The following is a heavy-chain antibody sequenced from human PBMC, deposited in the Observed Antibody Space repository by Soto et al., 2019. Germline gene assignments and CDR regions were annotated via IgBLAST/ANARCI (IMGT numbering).Heavy chain of an antibody. Sequence: PSETLSLTCTVSGDSVSSDNYYWTWIRQPPGKGLEWIGYIYSSGSTNYNPSLKSRVSISVDTSRNQFSLKLTSVTAADTAVYYCARDIRGYSRAFDYWGPGTLVTVSS. V-gene: IGHV4-61*01. D-gene: IGHD5-18*01. CDR2: IYSSGST. CDR3: ARDIRGYSRAFDY. J-gene: IGHJ4*02. CDR1: GDSVSSDNYY.